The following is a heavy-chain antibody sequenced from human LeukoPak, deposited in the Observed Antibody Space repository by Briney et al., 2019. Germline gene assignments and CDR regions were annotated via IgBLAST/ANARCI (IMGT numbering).Heavy chain of an antibody. Sequence: ASVKVSCKASGYTFTSYDINWVRQATGQGLEWMGWISAYNGNTNYAQKLQGRVTMTTDTSTSTAYMELRSLRSDDAAVYYCASSGYCSGGSCLREFDYWGQGTLVTVSS. D-gene: IGHD2-15*01. J-gene: IGHJ4*02. V-gene: IGHV1-18*01. CDR2: ISAYNGNT. CDR1: GYTFTSYD. CDR3: ASSGYCSGGSCLREFDY.